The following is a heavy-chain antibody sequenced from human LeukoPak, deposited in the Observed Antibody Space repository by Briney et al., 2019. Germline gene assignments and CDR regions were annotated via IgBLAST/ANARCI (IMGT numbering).Heavy chain of an antibody. Sequence: HGEVLKSCCNGSGYSVTRYWIVWVRQRPGKGMEWMGIIYPGDSDTRYSPSFQGQVTISADKSISTAYLQWSSLKASDTAMYYCVARTYLDYWGQGTLVTVSS. CDR2: IYPGDSDT. CDR1: GYSVTRYW. CDR3: VARTYLDY. D-gene: IGHD1/OR15-1a*01. V-gene: IGHV5-51*01. J-gene: IGHJ4*02.